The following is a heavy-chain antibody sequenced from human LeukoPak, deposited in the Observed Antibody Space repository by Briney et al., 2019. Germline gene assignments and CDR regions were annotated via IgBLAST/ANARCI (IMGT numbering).Heavy chain of an antibody. J-gene: IGHJ4*02. CDR3: ARAYCTTTICYQYFDR. Sequence: SETLSLTCTVSGGSISTSDYYWGWIRQSPGKGLEWIGSIYYSGSTYFNPSLKSRVTMSVVTSKNQFSLKLTSVTAADTAVYYCARAYCTTTICYQYFDRWGQGTLVTVSS. V-gene: IGHV4-39*01. CDR1: GGSISTSDYY. CDR2: IYYSGST. D-gene: IGHD2-2*01.